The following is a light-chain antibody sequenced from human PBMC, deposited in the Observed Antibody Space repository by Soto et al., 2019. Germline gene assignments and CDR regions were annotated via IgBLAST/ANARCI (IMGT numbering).Light chain of an antibody. Sequence: QSALTQPASVSGSPGQSISMSCTGTSGDVGAYNYVSWFQHHPGKAPRIILYDVSYRPSGVSDRCSGSKSGNTASLTISGLQAEDEADYYCSSFTTTNTLVFGGGTKVTVL. V-gene: IGLV2-14*03. CDR3: SSFTTTNTLV. CDR1: SGDVGAYNY. CDR2: DVS. J-gene: IGLJ3*02.